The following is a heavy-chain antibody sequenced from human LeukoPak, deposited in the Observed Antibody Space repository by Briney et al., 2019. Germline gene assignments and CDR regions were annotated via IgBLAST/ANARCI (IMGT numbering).Heavy chain of an antibody. CDR2: IIPIFGTA. CDR3: ARGGCSSTSCYVGTDY. CDR1: GGTFSSYA. D-gene: IGHD2-2*01. V-gene: IGHV1-69*13. J-gene: IGHJ4*02. Sequence: SVKVSCKASGGTFSSYAISWVRQAPGQGLEWMGGIIPIFGTANYAQKFQGRVTITADESTSTAYMELSSLRSEDTAVYYCARGGCSSTSCYVGTDYWGQGTLVTVSS.